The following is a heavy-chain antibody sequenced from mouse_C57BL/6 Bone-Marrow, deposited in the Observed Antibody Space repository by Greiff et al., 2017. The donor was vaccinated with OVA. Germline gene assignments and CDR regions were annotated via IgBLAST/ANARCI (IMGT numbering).Heavy chain of an antibody. CDR1: GYTFTDYY. CDR3: ARSHYYGSSYVFDY. D-gene: IGHD1-1*01. CDR2: INPYNGGT. V-gene: IGHV1-19*01. J-gene: IGHJ2*01. Sequence: EVQLQQSGPVLVKPGASVKMSCKASGYTFTDYYMNWVKQSHGKSLEWIGVINPYNGGTSYNQKFKGKATLTVDKSSSTAYMELNSLTSEDSAVYYCARSHYYGSSYVFDYWGQGTTLTVSS.